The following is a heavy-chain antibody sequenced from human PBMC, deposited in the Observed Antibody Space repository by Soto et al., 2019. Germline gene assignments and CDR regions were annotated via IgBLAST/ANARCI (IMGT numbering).Heavy chain of an antibody. D-gene: IGHD3-10*01. CDR2: IYYSGST. CDR1: GGSISSYY. V-gene: IGHV4-59*08. J-gene: IGHJ5*02. Sequence: QVQLQESGPGLVKPSETLSLTCTVSGGSISSYYWSWIRQPPGKGLEWIGYIYYSGSTNYNPSLKSRVTISVDTSKNQFSLKLSSVTAADTAVYYCAASPPLTYYYGSGSYSWFDPWGQGTLVTVSS. CDR3: AASPPLTYYYGSGSYSWFDP.